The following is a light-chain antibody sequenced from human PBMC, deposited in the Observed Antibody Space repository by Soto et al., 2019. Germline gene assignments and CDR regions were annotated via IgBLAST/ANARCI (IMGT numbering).Light chain of an antibody. CDR1: QGISDY. J-gene: IGKJ4*01. V-gene: IGKV1-27*01. CDR3: QKYNSDSLT. Sequence: DIQMTQSPSSLSASVGDRFTITCRASQGISDYLAWYQQKPGKVPKLLIRAASTLQLGVPSRFSGSGSGTDFTITISSLQPEDVATYYCQKYNSDSLTFGGGTKVDIK. CDR2: AAS.